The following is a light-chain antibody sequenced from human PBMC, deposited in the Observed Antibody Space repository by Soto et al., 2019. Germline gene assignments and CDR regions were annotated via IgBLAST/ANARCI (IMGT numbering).Light chain of an antibody. V-gene: IGKV1-33*01. CDR1: QDISNY. J-gene: IGKJ4*01. CDR3: KQLNDYPLT. Sequence: DIQMTQSPSSLSASVGDRVTITCQASQDISNYLNWYQQKPGKAPKLLIYDAYNLETGVQSRFSGSGSGTDFTLTISSLQPEDFATYYCKQLNDYPLTVGGGTKVDIK. CDR2: DAY.